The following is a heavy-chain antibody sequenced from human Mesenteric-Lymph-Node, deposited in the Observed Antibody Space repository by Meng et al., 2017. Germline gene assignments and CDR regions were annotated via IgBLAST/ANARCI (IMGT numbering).Heavy chain of an antibody. CDR2: VYRDGRT. D-gene: IGHD7-27*01. CDR1: GFTFSSYA. V-gene: IGHV3-23*03. J-gene: IGHJ3*01. Sequence: GGSLRLSCAASGFTFSSYAMSWVRQAPGKGLEWVSIVYRDGRTDYPDSVKGRFTIPRDNSKATLYLQMSSLRGDDTAVYYCATSSRGWGGDAFDLWGQGTTVTVSS. CDR3: ATSSRGWGGDAFDL.